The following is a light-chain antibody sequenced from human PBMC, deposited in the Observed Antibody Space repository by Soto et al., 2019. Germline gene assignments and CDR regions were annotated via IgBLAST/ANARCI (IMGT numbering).Light chain of an antibody. CDR1: GSDVGGFNY. V-gene: IGLV2-14*01. Sequence: QSALTQPASVSGSLGQSITISCIGTGSDVGGFNYVSWYQKHPGKAPKLIIFEVSNRPSRISNRFSGSKSGSTASLTISGLQSEDEADYYCGSYSTSSSLYVFGTGTKLTVL. CDR3: GSYSTSSSLYV. CDR2: EVS. J-gene: IGLJ1*01.